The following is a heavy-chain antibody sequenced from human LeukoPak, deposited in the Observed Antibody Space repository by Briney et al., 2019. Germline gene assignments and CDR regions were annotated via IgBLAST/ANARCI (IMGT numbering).Heavy chain of an antibody. V-gene: IGHV3-23*01. CDR3: ARGMAVADRFNFHH. J-gene: IGHJ1*01. D-gene: IGHD6-19*01. CDR1: AFTFSSYA. Sequence: SGGSLRLSCAASAFTFSSYAMSWVRQAPGKGLEWVSAISGSGASTYYADTVKGRFTISRDNSKNTLYMLMNSLRAEDTAVYYCARGMAVADRFNFHHWGQGTLVTVSS. CDR2: ISGSGAST.